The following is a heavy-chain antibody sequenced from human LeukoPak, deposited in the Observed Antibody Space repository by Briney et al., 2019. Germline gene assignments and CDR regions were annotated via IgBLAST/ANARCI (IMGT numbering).Heavy chain of an antibody. V-gene: IGHV4-34*01. CDR3: ARHGGASAGRSFDY. CDR1: GGSFSGYY. Sequence: PSETLSLTCAVYGGSFSGYYWSWIRQPPGKGLEWIGEINHSGSTNYNPSLRSRVTSSIDTSKNQFSLNLNSVTAADTAIYYCARHGGASAGRSFDYWGQGTLLTVSS. CDR2: INHSGST. J-gene: IGHJ4*02. D-gene: IGHD6-13*01.